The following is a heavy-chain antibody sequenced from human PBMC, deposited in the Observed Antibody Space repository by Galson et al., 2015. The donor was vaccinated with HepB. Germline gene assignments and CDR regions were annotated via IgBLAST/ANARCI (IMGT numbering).Heavy chain of an antibody. J-gene: IGHJ3*02. V-gene: IGHV3-9*01. CDR1: A. D-gene: IGHD5-18*01. CDR2: ISWNSGSI. CDR3: AKDIRGYSYGNEAFDI. Sequence: AMHWVRQAPGKGLEWVSGISWNSGSIGYADSVKGRFTISRDNAKNSLYLQMNSLRAEDTALYYCAKDIRGYSYGNEAFDIWGQGTMVTVSS.